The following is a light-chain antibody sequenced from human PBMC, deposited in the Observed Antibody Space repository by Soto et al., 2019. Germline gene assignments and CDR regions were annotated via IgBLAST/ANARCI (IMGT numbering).Light chain of an antibody. Sequence: EIVLTQSPATLSLTPGERGTLSCRASQSVSSSYLAWYQQKPGQAPRLLIYDASNRATGVPARFSGSGSGTDFTLTINSLESEDLAVYYCQERSNWPRVTFGGGTKVEIK. CDR3: QERSNWPRVT. J-gene: IGKJ4*01. V-gene: IGKV3-11*01. CDR1: QSVSSSY. CDR2: DAS.